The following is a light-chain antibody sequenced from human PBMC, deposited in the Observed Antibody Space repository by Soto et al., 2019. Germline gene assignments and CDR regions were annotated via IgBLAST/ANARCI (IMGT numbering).Light chain of an antibody. CDR3: AAGDDSVNGVL. Sequence: QSVLNQPPSAAGTPGQRVTISCSGSSSNVGTNIVNWYQHLPGTAPKLLIDSNNQRPSGVPDRFSGSKSGPSASLAISGLQSEDEAEYYCAAGDDSVNGVLFGGGTQLTVL. CDR2: SNN. V-gene: IGLV1-44*01. J-gene: IGLJ2*01. CDR1: SSNVGTNI.